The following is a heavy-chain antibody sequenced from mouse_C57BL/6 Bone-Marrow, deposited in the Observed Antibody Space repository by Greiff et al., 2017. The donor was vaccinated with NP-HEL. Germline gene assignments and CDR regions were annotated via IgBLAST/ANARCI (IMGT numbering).Heavy chain of an antibody. CDR2: ISDGGSYT. V-gene: IGHV5-4*01. J-gene: IGHJ3*01. D-gene: IGHD1-1*01. CDR1: GFTFSSYA. CDR3: ARDGPLYYYGSSLFAY. Sequence: DVKLVESGGGLVKPGGSLKLSCAASGFTFSSYAMSWVRQTPEKRLEWVATISDGGSYTYYPDNVKGRFTISRDNAKNNLYLQMSHLKSEDTAMYYCARDGPLYYYGSSLFAYWGQGTLVTVSA.